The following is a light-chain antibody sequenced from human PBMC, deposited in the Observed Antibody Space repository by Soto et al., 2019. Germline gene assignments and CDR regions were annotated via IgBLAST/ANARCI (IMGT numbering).Light chain of an antibody. CDR3: QQYGSSPTT. J-gene: IGKJ1*01. Sequence: LLTQSPATLSVSPGQRVTLSCRASQSVSSSYLAWYQQKPGQAPRFLIYGASSRATGIPDRFSGSGSGTDFTLTISRLEPEDFAVYYCQQYGSSPTTFGQGTKVEIK. CDR1: QSVSSSY. CDR2: GAS. V-gene: IGKV3-20*01.